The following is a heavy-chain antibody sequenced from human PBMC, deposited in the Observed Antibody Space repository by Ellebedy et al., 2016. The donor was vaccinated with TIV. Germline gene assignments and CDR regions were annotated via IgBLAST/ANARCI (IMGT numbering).Heavy chain of an antibody. V-gene: IGHV4-30-4*01. CDR3: ARNYYDSSGYYLP. Sequence: SETLSLTCTVSGGSISSGDYYWSWVRQPPGKGLEWIGYIYYSGSTYYNPSLKSRVTISVDTSKNQFSLKLSSVTAADTAVYYCARNYYDSSGYYLPWGQGTLVTVSS. CDR1: GGSISSGDYY. CDR2: IYYSGST. J-gene: IGHJ5*02. D-gene: IGHD3-22*01.